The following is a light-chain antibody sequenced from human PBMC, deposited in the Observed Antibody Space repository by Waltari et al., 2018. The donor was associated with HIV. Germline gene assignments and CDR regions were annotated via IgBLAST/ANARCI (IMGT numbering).Light chain of an antibody. Sequence: VLPSSPGILSLSPGEIATTSCSRSRSVIGSLFAWYQQKPGKSPRLLIYGASSRATGIPDRFSGSGSGTDFTLTISRLEPEDVAVYYCQHYGNALWTFGPGTKVEIK. J-gene: IGKJ1*01. V-gene: IGKV3-20*01. CDR1: RSVIGSL. CDR3: QHYGNALWT. CDR2: GAS.